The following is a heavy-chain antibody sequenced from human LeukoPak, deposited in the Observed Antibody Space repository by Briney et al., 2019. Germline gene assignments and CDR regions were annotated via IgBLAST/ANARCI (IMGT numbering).Heavy chain of an antibody. D-gene: IGHD6-13*01. CDR2: IYTSGST. CDR1: GGSISSYY. CDR3: ARSSIAAAGIYYYYYGMDV. Sequence: SETLSLTCTVSGGSISSYYWSWIRQPAGKGLEWIGRIYTSGSTNYNPSLKSRVTMSVDTSKNQFSLKLSSVTAADTAVYYCARSSIAAAGIYYYYYGMDVWGQGTTVTVSS. V-gene: IGHV4-4*07. J-gene: IGHJ6*02.